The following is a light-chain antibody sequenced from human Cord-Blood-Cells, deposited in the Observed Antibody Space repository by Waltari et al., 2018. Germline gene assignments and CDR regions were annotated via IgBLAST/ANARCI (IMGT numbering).Light chain of an antibody. CDR3: QQDYSTP. CDR1: QGISSY. Sequence: AIRMTQSPFSLSASVGDRVTITCWASQGISSYLAWYQQKPAKAPKLFIYYASSLQSGVPSRVSGSGSGTDYTLTLSSLQPEDCATYYCQQDYSTPFGGGTKVEIK. CDR2: YAS. V-gene: IGKV1D-43*01. J-gene: IGKJ4*01.